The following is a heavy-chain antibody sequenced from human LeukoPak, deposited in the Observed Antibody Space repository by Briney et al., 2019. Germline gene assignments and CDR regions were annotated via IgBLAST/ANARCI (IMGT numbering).Heavy chain of an antibody. Sequence: GGSLRLSCAASGFTFSYYGMHWVRQGPGKGLEWVAFIRYEGNDKFYADSVKGRFTISRDNYKNTLYLEMSSLRIEDSAVYYCAKDLMRDRWFGESWGQGTLVTVSS. D-gene: IGHD3-10*01. CDR1: GFTFSYYG. CDR2: IRYEGNDK. CDR3: AKDLMRDRWFGES. V-gene: IGHV3-30*02. J-gene: IGHJ5*02.